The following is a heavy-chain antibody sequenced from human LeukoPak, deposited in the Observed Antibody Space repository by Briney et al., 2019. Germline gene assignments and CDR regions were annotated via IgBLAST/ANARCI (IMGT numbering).Heavy chain of an antibody. D-gene: IGHD4-17*01. Sequence: GGSRRLSCAASGFTFSSYAMHWVRQAPGKGLEWVAVISYDGSNKYYADSVKGRFTISRDNSKNTLYLQMNSLRAEDTAVYYCARTPQDYAYYFDYWGQGTLVTVSS. CDR3: ARTPQDYAYYFDY. V-gene: IGHV3-30-3*01. J-gene: IGHJ4*02. CDR2: ISYDGSNK. CDR1: GFTFSSYA.